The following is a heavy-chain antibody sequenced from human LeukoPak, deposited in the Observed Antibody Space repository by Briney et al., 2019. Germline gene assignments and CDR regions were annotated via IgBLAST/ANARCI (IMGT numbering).Heavy chain of an antibody. CDR1: GFTFTHFY. CDR3: ARSRAAMVRGAPFDI. V-gene: IGHV1-18*04. D-gene: IGHD3-10*01. J-gene: IGHJ3*02. CDR2: ISAYNGNT. Sequence: ASVKVSCKTSGFTFTHFYIHWVRQAPGQGLEWMGWISAYNGNTNYAQKLQGRVTMTTDTSTSTAYMELRSLRSDDTAVYYCARSRAAMVRGAPFDIWGQGTMVTVSS.